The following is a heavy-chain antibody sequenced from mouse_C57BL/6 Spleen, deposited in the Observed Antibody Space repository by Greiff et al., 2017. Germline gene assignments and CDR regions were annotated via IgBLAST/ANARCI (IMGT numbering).Heavy chain of an antibody. CDR3: ARDYGLFGY. V-gene: IGHV1-64*01. J-gene: IGHJ2*01. D-gene: IGHD1-1*01. Sequence: QVQLQQSGAELVKPGASVKLSCKASGYTFTSYWMHWVKQRPGQGLEWIGMIHPNSGSTNYNEKFKSKATLTVDKSSSTAYMQLSSLTSEDSSVYYCARDYGLFGYWGQGTTLTVSS. CDR2: IHPNSGST. CDR1: GYTFTSYW.